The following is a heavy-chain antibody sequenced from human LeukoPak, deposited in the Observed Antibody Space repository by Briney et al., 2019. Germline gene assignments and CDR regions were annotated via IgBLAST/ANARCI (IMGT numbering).Heavy chain of an antibody. J-gene: IGHJ5*02. CDR3: ARSGYSSPRGGFDP. CDR2: INPSGGST. D-gene: IGHD6-13*01. Sequence: ASVKVSCKASGYIFTSYYMHWVRQAPGQGLEWMGMINPSGGSTTYAQKFQGRVTMTRDMSTSTVYMELSSLRSDDTAIYYCARSGYSSPRGGFDPWGQGTLVTVSS. V-gene: IGHV1-46*01. CDR1: GYIFTSYY.